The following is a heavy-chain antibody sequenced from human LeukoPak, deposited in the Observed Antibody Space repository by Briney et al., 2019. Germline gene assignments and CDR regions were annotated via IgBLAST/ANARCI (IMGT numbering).Heavy chain of an antibody. D-gene: IGHD2-2*01. CDR2: IIPILGIA. J-gene: IGHJ1*01. CDR3: ARVQTRRGCSSTSCAQYFQH. Sequence: GASVKVSCKASGGTFSSYAISWVRQAPGQGLEWMGRIIPILGIANYAQKFQGRVTITADKSTSTAYMELSSLRSEDTAVYYCARVQTRRGCSSTSCAQYFQHWGQGTLVTVSS. CDR1: GGTFSSYA. V-gene: IGHV1-69*04.